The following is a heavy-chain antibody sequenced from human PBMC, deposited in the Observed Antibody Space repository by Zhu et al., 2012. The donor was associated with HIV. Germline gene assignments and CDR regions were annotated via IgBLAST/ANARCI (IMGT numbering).Heavy chain of an antibody. D-gene: IGHD4-17*01. Sequence: QVQLQESGPGLVKPSETLSLTCAVSGYSISSGYYWGWIRQPPGKGLEWIGSIHHSGRTDYNPSLMSRVTMSVDTSKNQFSLSLRSVTAADTAVYYCARQSLSTYGPWGQGTLVTVSS. CDR1: GYSISSGYY. V-gene: IGHV4-38-2*01. CDR2: IHHSGRT. CDR3: ARQSLSTYGP. J-gene: IGHJ5*02.